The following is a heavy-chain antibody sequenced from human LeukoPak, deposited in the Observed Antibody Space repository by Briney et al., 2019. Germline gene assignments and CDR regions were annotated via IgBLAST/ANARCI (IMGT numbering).Heavy chain of an antibody. CDR1: GFTFSSYS. J-gene: IGHJ4*02. D-gene: IGHD4-23*01. CDR2: ITSRSSYI. V-gene: IGHV3-21*04. CDR3: ARYSDGGSSDYFDY. Sequence: GGSLRLSCAASGFTFSSYSMNWVRQAPGKGLEWVSSITSRSSYIYYADSVKGRFTISRDNAKNSLYLQMNSLGAEDTAVYYCARYSDGGSSDYFDYWGQGTLVTVSS.